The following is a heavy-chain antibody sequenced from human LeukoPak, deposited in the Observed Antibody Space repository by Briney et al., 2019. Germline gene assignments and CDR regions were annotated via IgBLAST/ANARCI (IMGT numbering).Heavy chain of an antibody. CDR1: GFTFSSHW. Sequence: GGSLRLSCAASGFTFSSHWMHWVRQAPGKGLVWVSRINSDGSSTIYADSVKGRFTISRDNSKNTLYLQMNSLRAEDTAVYYCAKVPVAATMGWFDPWGQGTLVTVSS. J-gene: IGHJ5*02. V-gene: IGHV3-74*01. D-gene: IGHD2-15*01. CDR3: AKVPVAATMGWFDP. CDR2: INSDGSST.